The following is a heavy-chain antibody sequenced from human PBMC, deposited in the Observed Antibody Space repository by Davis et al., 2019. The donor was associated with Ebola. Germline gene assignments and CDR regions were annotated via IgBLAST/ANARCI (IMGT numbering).Heavy chain of an antibody. D-gene: IGHD3-22*01. CDR3: ARGTDRYYYDSSGYAFQH. V-gene: IGHV3-33*01. CDR1: GFTFSSYG. J-gene: IGHJ1*01. CDR2: IWYDGSNK. Sequence: GGSLRLSCAASGFTFSSYGMHWVRQAPGKGLEWVAVIWYDGSNKYYADSVKGRFTISRDYSKNTLYLQMNSLRAEDTAVYYCARGTDRYYYDSSGYAFQHWGQGTLVTVSS.